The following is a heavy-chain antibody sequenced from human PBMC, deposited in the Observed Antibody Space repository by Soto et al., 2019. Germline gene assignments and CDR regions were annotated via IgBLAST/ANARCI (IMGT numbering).Heavy chain of an antibody. CDR3: ARADEWEYCSSTSCYPNIHFDY. J-gene: IGHJ4*02. CDR1: GDSVSSNSAA. D-gene: IGHD2-2*01. Sequence: PSQTLSLTCAISGDSVSSNSAAWNWIRQSPSRGLEWLGRTYYRSKWYNDYAVSVKSRITINPDTSKNQFSLQLNSVTPEDTAVYYCARADEWEYCSSTSCYPNIHFDYWGQGTLVTVSS. V-gene: IGHV6-1*01. CDR2: TYYRSKWYN.